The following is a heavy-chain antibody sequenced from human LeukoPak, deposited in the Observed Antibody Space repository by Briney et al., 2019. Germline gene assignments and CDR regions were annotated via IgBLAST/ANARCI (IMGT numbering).Heavy chain of an antibody. CDR1: GFTFSSYE. Sequence: GGSLRLSCAASGFTFSSYEMNWVRQAPGKGLEWVSYISSSGSTIYYADSVKGRFTISRDNAKNSLYLQMNSLRAEDMALYYCAKSMVRGVINPFDYWGQGTLVTVSS. V-gene: IGHV3-48*03. J-gene: IGHJ4*02. D-gene: IGHD3-10*01. CDR3: AKSMVRGVINPFDY. CDR2: ISSSGSTI.